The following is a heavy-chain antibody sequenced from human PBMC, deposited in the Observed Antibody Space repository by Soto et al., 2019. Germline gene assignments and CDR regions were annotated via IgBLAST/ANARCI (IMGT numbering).Heavy chain of an antibody. CDR3: ARETDSGSYDTFDI. D-gene: IGHD1-26*01. J-gene: IGHJ3*02. Sequence: QVQLQESGPGLVKPSETLSLTCTVSGGSISSYYWSWIRQPPGKVLEWIGNIHNSGSTHYKPSLKSRVTISVDTSKNQFSLKLSSVTAADTAVYYCARETDSGSYDTFDILGQGTMVTVSS. V-gene: IGHV4-59*01. CDR1: GGSISSYY. CDR2: IHNSGST.